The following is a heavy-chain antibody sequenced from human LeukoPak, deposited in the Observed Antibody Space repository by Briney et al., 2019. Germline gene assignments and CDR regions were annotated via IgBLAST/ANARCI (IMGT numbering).Heavy chain of an antibody. CDR2: IIPILGTA. Sequence: SVKVSCKASGGTFSSYAISWVRQAPGQGLEWLGGIIPILGTANYAQKFQGRVTISADESTSTAYMELSSLRSEDTAVYYCARGAVGGYSGYDPDREGYYFDYWGQGTLVTVSS. CDR3: ARGAVGGYSGYDPDREGYYFDY. D-gene: IGHD5-12*01. J-gene: IGHJ4*02. V-gene: IGHV1-69*01. CDR1: GGTFSSYA.